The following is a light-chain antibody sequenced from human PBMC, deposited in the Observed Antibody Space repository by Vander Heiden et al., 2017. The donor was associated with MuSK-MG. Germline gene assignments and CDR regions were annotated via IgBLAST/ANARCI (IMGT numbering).Light chain of an antibody. CDR3: QQYDNLPPPRG. Sequence: DIQMTQSPSSLSASVGDRVTITCQASQDISNYLNWYQQKPGKAPKLLIYDASNLETGVPSRFSGSGSGTDFTFTISSLQPEDIATYYCQQYDNLPPPRGFGQGTRLEIK. CDR1: QDISNY. CDR2: DAS. V-gene: IGKV1-33*01. J-gene: IGKJ5*01.